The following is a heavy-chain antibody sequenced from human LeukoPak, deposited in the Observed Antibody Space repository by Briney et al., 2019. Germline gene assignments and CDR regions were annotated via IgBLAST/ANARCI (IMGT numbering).Heavy chain of an antibody. Sequence: GGSLRLSCATSGFTLSNYWMNWVRQAPGKGLEWVANINQDGSEKYYVDSLKGRFTISRDNAKNSLYLQMNSLRAEDTAVYYCARDRVWTVVYWGQGTLVTVSS. CDR1: GFTLSNYW. V-gene: IGHV3-7*01. CDR2: INQDGSEK. D-gene: IGHD6-13*01. J-gene: IGHJ4*02. CDR3: ARDRVWTVVY.